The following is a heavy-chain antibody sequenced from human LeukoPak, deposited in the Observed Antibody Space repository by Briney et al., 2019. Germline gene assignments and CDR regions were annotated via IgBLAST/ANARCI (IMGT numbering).Heavy chain of an antibody. CDR2: IYDSGST. V-gene: IGHV4-39*02. Sequence: SETLSLTCTVSGGSIRSSYYYWGWIRQPPGKGLEWIGSIYDSGSTYYNPSLKSRVTISVDTSKNQFSLKLNSVTAADTAVYYCARELVGATRLNWFDPWGQGTLVTVSS. J-gene: IGHJ5*02. CDR3: ARELVGATRLNWFDP. CDR1: GGSIRSSYYY. D-gene: IGHD1-26*01.